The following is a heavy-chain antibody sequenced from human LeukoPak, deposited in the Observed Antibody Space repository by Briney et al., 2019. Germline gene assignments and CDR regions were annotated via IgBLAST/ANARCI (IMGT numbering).Heavy chain of an antibody. CDR3: ASNSARDGGY. D-gene: IGHD2/OR15-2a*01. CDR1: GFTFSAYN. CDR2: IYYDGSYK. V-gene: IGHV3-33*01. Sequence: GGSLRLSCAASGFTFSAYNMHWVRQPPGKGLEWVTTIYYDGSYKYYADSVKGRFTISRDNSKNTLDLQMNSLRVEDTAVYYCASNSARDGGYWGQGTQVTVSS. J-gene: IGHJ4*02.